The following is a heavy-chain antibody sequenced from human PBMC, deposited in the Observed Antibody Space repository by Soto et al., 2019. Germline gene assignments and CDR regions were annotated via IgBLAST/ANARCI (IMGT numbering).Heavy chain of an antibody. Sequence: QVQLVQSGAEVKKPGASVKVSCKASRYSFTTYALHWVRQAPGQRLEWMGWINAGNGDTKYSEKFQGRVTITSDTYANNAYMELSSLRSEDTSVYYCARDPGTGAELRAYHFDYWGQGTLVTVSS. D-gene: IGHD1-1*01. CDR1: RYSFTTYA. J-gene: IGHJ4*02. CDR2: INAGNGDT. CDR3: ARDPGTGAELRAYHFDY. V-gene: IGHV1-3*01.